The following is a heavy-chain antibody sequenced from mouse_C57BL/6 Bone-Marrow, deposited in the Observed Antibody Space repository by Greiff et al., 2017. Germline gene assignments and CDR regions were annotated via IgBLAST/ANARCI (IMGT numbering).Heavy chain of an antibody. D-gene: IGHD2-10*01. CDR1: GFTFTDYY. Sequence: EVQVVESGGGLVQPGGSLSLSCAASGFTFTDYYMSWVRQPPGQALEWLGFIRNKANGYTTEYNASVKGRFTISRDNSQSILYLQMNARRAEDSATYYCARPYYGNPYAMDYWGQGTSVTVSS. CDR3: ARPYYGNPYAMDY. J-gene: IGHJ4*01. CDR2: IRNKANGYTT. V-gene: IGHV7-3*01.